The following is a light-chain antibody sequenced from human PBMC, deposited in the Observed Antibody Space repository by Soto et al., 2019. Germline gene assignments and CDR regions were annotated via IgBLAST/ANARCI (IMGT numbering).Light chain of an antibody. CDR3: MGATHWPIP. CDR1: QSLGHSDGISY. J-gene: IGKJ5*01. CDR2: KVS. Sequence: GITKTTISLPVTLGRPASXXCRSXQSLGHSDGISYFSWVDQRPGRSPRXXSYKVSNRDSGVPARFSGSGAGTDFALKISRVEAEDVRVYYCMGATHWPIPFGKGARL. V-gene: IGKV2-30*02.